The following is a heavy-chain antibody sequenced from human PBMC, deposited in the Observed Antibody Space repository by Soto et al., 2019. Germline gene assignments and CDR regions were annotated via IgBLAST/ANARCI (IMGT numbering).Heavy chain of an antibody. CDR2: IDGGGGRT. V-gene: IGHV3-74*03. Sequence: EVQVVESGGDLVQPGGSLRLSCAASGFSLRNYWMHWVRRAPGKGLVWVSQIDGGGGRTTYADSVKGRFTISRDNAKNTLYLQMNSLRAEDTAVYYCARGLYGGHYGFGDCGQGTLVTVSS. CDR3: ARGLYGGHYGFGD. CDR1: GFSLRNYW. J-gene: IGHJ4*02. D-gene: IGHD3-10*01.